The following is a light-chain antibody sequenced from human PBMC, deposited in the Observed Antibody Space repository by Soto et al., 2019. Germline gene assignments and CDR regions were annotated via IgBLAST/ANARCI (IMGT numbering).Light chain of an antibody. CDR1: STNIGSNT. CDR2: SDN. V-gene: IGLV1-44*01. Sequence: QSVVIQPPSASGTPGQRVTISCSGSSTNIGSNTVNWYQQLPGTAPKLLIYSDNQRPSGVPDRFSGSKSGTSASLAISGLQSEDEADYYCAAWDDSLNALVFGGGTKVTVL. J-gene: IGLJ3*02. CDR3: AAWDDSLNALV.